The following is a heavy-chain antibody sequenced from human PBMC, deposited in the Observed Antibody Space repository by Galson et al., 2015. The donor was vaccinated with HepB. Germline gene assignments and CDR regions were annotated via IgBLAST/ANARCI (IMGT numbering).Heavy chain of an antibody. CDR3: ATARYSTSPPDN. V-gene: IGHV1-18*01. Sequence: SVKVSCKASGYTFTNFGISWVRQAPGQGLEWMAWISIYNGNTDYARKFQGRVTMTTDTSTSTAYMELRSLTSDDTAVYYCATARYSTSPPDNWGRGTLVTVSS. CDR1: GYTFTNFG. J-gene: IGHJ4*02. CDR2: ISIYNGNT. D-gene: IGHD2-2*01.